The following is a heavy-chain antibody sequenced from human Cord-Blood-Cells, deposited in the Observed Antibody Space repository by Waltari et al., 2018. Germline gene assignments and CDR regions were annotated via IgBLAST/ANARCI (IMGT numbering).Heavy chain of an antibody. CDR1: GFTFSSYG. V-gene: IGHV3-33*01. CDR3: ARDLGGGWFDP. J-gene: IGHJ5*02. D-gene: IGHD3-16*01. CDR2: IWYDGSNK. Sequence: QVQLVESGGGVVQPGRSLSLSCAASGFTFSSYGLHWVRQAPGKGLEWVAVIWYDGSNKYYADSVKGRFTISRDNSKNTLYLQMNSLRAEDTAVYYCARDLGGGWFDPWGQGTLVTVSS.